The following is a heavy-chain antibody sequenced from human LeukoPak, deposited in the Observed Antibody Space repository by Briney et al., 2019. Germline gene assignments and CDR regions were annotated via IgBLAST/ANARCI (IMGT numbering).Heavy chain of an antibody. D-gene: IGHD4/OR15-4a*01. Sequence: SETLSLTCAVYGGSFSGYYWSWIRQPPGKGLEWIGEINHSGSTNYNPSLKSRVTISVDTSKNQFSLKLSSVTAADTAVYYCARGLTNLDYWGQGTLVTVSS. V-gene: IGHV4-34*01. CDR3: ARGLTNLDY. J-gene: IGHJ4*02. CDR2: INHSGST. CDR1: GGSFSGYY.